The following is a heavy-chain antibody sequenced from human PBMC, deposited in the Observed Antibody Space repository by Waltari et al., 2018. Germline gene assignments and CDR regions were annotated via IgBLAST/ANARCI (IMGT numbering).Heavy chain of an antibody. CDR2: IIPTLGIA. CDR1: GGTFSSYT. CDR3: ARDGWFGELPVYYFDY. V-gene: IGHV1-69*08. D-gene: IGHD3-10*01. J-gene: IGHJ4*02. Sequence: QVQLVQSGAEVKKPGSSVKVSCKASGGTFSSYTISWVRQAPGQGLEWMGRIIPTLGIANYAQKFQGRVTITADKSTSTAYMELSSLRSEDTAVYYCARDGWFGELPVYYFDYWGQGTLVTVSS.